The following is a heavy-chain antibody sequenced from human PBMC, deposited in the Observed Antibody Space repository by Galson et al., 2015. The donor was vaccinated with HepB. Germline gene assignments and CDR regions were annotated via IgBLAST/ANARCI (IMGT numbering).Heavy chain of an antibody. V-gene: IGHV3-21*01. J-gene: IGHJ3*02. CDR3: ARVNERDYVWGNNNDAFDI. D-gene: IGHD3-16*01. Sequence: SLRLSCAASGFTFSSYSMNWVRQAPGKGLEWVSSISSSSSYIYYADSVKGRFTISRDNAKNSLYLQMNSLRAEDTAVYYCARVNERDYVWGNNNDAFDIWGQGTMVTVSS. CDR1: GFTFSSYS. CDR2: ISSSSSYI.